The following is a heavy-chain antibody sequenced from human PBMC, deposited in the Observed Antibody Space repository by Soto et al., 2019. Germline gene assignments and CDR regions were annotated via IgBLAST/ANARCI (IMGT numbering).Heavy chain of an antibody. J-gene: IGHJ5*02. CDR1: GYTFTSYD. Sequence: ASVKVSCKASGYTFTSYDINWVRQATGRGLEWMGWMNPNSGNTGYAQKFQGRVTMTRNTSISTAYMELSSLRSEDTAVYYCARVSGDSNYVSWFDPWGQGTLVTVSS. D-gene: IGHD4-4*01. CDR2: MNPNSGNT. V-gene: IGHV1-8*01. CDR3: ARVSGDSNYVSWFDP.